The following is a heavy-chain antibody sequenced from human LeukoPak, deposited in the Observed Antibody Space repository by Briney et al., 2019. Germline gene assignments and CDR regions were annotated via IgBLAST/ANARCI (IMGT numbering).Heavy chain of an antibody. D-gene: IGHD5-12*01. CDR3: ARAESHPVKYSGYDLYYYYMDV. CDR2: MYFTGST. Sequence: PSETLSLTCTVSGGSISGYYWTWIRQPAGKGLEWIGRMYFTGSTNYNPSLKSRVTMSADTSKNQFSPKLSSVTAADTAVYYCARAESHPVKYSGYDLYYYYMDVWGKGTTVTVSS. J-gene: IGHJ6*03. CDR1: GGSISGYY. V-gene: IGHV4-4*07.